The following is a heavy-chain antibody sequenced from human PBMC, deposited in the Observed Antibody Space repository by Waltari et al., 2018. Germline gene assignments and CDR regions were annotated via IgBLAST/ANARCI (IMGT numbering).Heavy chain of an antibody. J-gene: IGHJ4*02. CDR3: ARDYCGGDCRNFDY. V-gene: IGHV3-30*01. CDR1: GFTFSSYA. D-gene: IGHD2-21*02. CDR2: RSYDGSNK. Sequence: QVQLVESGGGVVQPGRSLRLSCAASGFTFSSYAMHWVRQAPGKGLEWVAVRSYDGSNKYYADSVKGRFTISRDNSKNTLYLQMNSLRAEDTAVYYCARDYCGGDCRNFDYWGQGTLVTVSS.